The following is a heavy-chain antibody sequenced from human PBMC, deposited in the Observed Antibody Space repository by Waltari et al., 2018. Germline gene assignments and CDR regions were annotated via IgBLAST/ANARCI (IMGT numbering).Heavy chain of an antibody. V-gene: IGHV3-74*01. CDR2: INFDGSRI. J-gene: IGHJ4*02. Sequence: EVRLVESGGDSVQPGGSLRLSCAASGFIFDHYWMHWGRQAPGKGLEWLSRINFDGSRITYADSVKGRFTISRDTPKSTLYLQINSLRVEDTAVYYCAVRAKEGYCEGGSCHARLDSWGQGTLVSVSS. CDR3: AVRAKEGYCEGGSCHARLDS. D-gene: IGHD2-15*01. CDR1: GFIFDHYW.